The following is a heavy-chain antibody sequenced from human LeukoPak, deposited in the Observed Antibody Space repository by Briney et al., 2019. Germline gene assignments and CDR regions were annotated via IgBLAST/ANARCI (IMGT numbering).Heavy chain of an antibody. CDR1: GGSISSYY. CDR3: ARDLGTNGYDAFDI. D-gene: IGHD7-27*01. J-gene: IGHJ3*02. V-gene: IGHV4-59*01. CDR2: IYYSGST. Sequence: SQTLSLTCTVSGGSISSYYWSWIRQPPGKGLEWIGYIYYSGSTNYNPSLKSRVTISVDTSKNQFSLKLSSVTAADTAVYYCARDLGTNGYDAFDIWGQGTMVTVSS.